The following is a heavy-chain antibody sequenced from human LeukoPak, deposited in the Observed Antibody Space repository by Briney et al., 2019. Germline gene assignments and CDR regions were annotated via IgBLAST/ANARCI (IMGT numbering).Heavy chain of an antibody. J-gene: IGHJ4*02. CDR3: ARGRGYCDGGSCDGFDY. V-gene: IGHV4-34*01. D-gene: IGHD2-15*01. CDR2: INHSGST. Sequence: SETLSLTCAVYGGSFSGYYWSWIRQPPGKGLEWMGEINHSGSTNYSPSLKSRVTISVDTSKNQFSLKLSSVTAADTAVYYCARGRGYCDGGSCDGFDYWGQGTLVTASS. CDR1: GGSFSGYY.